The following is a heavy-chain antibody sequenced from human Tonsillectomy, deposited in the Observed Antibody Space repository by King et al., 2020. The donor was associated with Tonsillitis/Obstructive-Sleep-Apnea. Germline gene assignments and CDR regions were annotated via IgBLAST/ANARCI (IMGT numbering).Heavy chain of an antibody. J-gene: IGHJ5*02. CDR3: ARARGVAGKYWFDP. Sequence: VQLVESGAEVKKPGASVKVSCKASGYNFKSYGVTWVRQAPGQGLEWMGWISGFSGDTNYAQKLQARVTMTTDTSTSTAYMGLRSLRSDDTAVYYCARARGVAGKYWFDPWGQGTLVTVSS. CDR1: GYNFKSYG. CDR2: ISGFSGDT. V-gene: IGHV1-18*01. D-gene: IGHD6-19*01.